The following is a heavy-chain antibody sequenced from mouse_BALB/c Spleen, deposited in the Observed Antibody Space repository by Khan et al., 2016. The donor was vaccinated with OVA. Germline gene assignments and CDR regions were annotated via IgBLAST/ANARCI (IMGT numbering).Heavy chain of an antibody. CDR1: GYSFTSFW. D-gene: IGHD1-2*01. J-gene: IGHJ3*01. Sequence: VQLQQSGTVLARPGASVKMSCKASGYSFTSFWMHWVKQRPGQGLEWIGGIFPGNSDTSYNQKFKGKAKLTAVTSASTAYMELSSPTKEDSAVYYCTRGGYGSFAYWGQGTLVTVSA. CDR3: TRGGYGSFAY. V-gene: IGHV1-5*01. CDR2: IFPGNSDT.